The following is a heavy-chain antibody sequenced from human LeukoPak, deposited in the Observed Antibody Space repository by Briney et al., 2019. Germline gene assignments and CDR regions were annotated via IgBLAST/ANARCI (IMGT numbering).Heavy chain of an antibody. J-gene: IGHJ4*02. CDR1: GYTFTGPY. CDR3: ATMLNGAYDV. Sequence: PSVTVSCKASGYTFTGPYMHWVRQAPGQGLEWMGWINPNSGGTNYAQNFQGRVAMTRDTSFSTAYMEVSRLRSDDTAVYYCATMLNGAYDVWGQGTLVTVSS. CDR2: INPNSGGT. D-gene: IGHD5-12*01. V-gene: IGHV1-2*02.